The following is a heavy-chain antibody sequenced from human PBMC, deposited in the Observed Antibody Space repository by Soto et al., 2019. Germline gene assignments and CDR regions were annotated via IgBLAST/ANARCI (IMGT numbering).Heavy chain of an antibody. Sequence: EAQLLESGGGLVQPGGSLRLSCAASGFTFSRYAISWVRQAPGKGLEWVAAISGAGGSTYFADSVRGRFTQSRDNSKNTVALQMNSLRAEDTAVYYCAKDGGNSVWAGYSFGVDVGGQWTTVTVFS. CDR3: AKDGGNSVWAGYSFGVDV. CDR2: ISGAGGST. D-gene: IGHD6-19*01. CDR1: GFTFSRYA. V-gene: IGHV3-23*01. J-gene: IGHJ6*02.